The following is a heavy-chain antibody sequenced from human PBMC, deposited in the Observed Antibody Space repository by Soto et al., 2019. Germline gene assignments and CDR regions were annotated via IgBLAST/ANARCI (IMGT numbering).Heavy chain of an antibody. J-gene: IGHJ4*02. Sequence: PSETLSLTCAVSGYSISSGCFWGGSRQPPGGGLGGSANMYHDEDSPYNPALKSRVTMSVYRSKNQVSLNLNSVTAADTAAYSCARDSYSGYHAYDYWGQGILVTVSS. V-gene: IGHV4-38-2*02. D-gene: IGHD5-12*01. CDR2: MYHDEDS. CDR3: ARDSYSGYHAYDY. CDR1: GYSISSGCF.